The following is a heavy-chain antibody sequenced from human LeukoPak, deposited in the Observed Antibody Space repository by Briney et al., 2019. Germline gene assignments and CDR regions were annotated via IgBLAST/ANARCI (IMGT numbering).Heavy chain of an antibody. J-gene: IGHJ5*02. CDR3: AKEIAADGTNWFDP. Sequence: GVLRLSCAASGFTFSSYAMSWVRQAPGKGLEWVSGISGSGGSTYYADSVKGRFTISRDNSKNMLYLQMNSLRAEDTALYYCAKEIAADGTNWFDPWGQGTLVTVSS. V-gene: IGHV3-23*01. CDR1: GFTFSSYA. D-gene: IGHD6-13*01. CDR2: ISGSGGST.